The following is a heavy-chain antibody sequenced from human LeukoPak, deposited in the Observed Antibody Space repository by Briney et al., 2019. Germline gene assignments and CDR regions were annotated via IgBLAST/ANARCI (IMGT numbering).Heavy chain of an antibody. J-gene: IGHJ3*02. V-gene: IGHV3-21*01. D-gene: IGHD6-6*01. CDR3: ARVGRSSSSAFDI. Sequence: GGSLRLSCAASGFTLSSSAMNWVRQAPGKGLEWVSSISSSSSYIYYADSVKGRFTISRDNSKNSLYLQMNSLRAEDTAVYYCARVGRSSSSAFDIWGQGTMVTVSS. CDR2: ISSSSSYI. CDR1: GFTLSSSA.